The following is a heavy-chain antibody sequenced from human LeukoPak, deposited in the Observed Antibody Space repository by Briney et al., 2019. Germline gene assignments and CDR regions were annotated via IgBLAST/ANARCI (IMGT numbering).Heavy chain of an antibody. CDR1: GFTFSSYW. J-gene: IGHJ4*02. CDR2: IKQDGSEK. D-gene: IGHD2-2*01. Sequence: GGSLRLSCAASGFTFSSYWINWVRQAPGKGLEWVANIKQDGSEKYYVDSVKGRFTISKDNAKNTVYLQMNNLRAEDTAVYYCVSFYETYWGRGTLVTVSS. V-gene: IGHV3-7*01. CDR3: VSFYETY.